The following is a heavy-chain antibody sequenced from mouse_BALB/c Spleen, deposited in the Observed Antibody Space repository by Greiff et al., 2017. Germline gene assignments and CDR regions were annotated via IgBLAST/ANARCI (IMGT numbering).Heavy chain of an antibody. Sequence: EVMLVESGGGLVKPGGSLKLSCAASGFAFSSYDMSWVRQTPEKRLEWVAYISSGGGSTYYPDTVKGRFTISRDNAKNTLYLQMSSLKSEDTAMYYCARQGEGLLRPFAYWGQGTLVTVSA. CDR2: ISSGGGST. J-gene: IGHJ3*01. D-gene: IGHD2-3*01. CDR1: GFAFSSYD. CDR3: ARQGEGLLRPFAY. V-gene: IGHV5-12-1*01.